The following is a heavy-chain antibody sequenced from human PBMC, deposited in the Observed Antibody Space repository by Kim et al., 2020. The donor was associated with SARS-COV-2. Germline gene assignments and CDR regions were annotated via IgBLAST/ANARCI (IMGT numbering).Heavy chain of an antibody. V-gene: IGHV3-21*01. D-gene: IGHD3-10*01. Sequence: GGSLRLSCAASGFTFSSYSMNWVRQAPGKGLEWVSSISSSSSYIYYADSVKGRFTIPRDNAKNSLYRQMNSLRAEDTAVYYCARDRGGRGAGDYYYGMDVWGQGTTVTVSS. CDR3: ARDRGGRGAGDYYYGMDV. J-gene: IGHJ6*02. CDR2: ISSSSSYI. CDR1: GFTFSSYS.